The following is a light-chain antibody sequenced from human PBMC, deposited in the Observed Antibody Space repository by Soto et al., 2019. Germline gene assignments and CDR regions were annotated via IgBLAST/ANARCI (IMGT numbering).Light chain of an antibody. CDR1: QSVSRY. V-gene: IGKV3-11*01. CDR3: QRRSDWSN. J-gene: IGKJ4*01. Sequence: EIVLTQSPATLSLSPGERVTLSCRASQSVSRYLAWYRQNPGQAPRLLIYEASNRATGIPARFSGSGSGTDFTLTISSLEPEDFAVYFCQRRSDWSNFGGGNKVEIK. CDR2: EAS.